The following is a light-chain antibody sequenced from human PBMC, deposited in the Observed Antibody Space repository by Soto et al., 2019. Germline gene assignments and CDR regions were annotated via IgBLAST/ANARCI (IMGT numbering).Light chain of an antibody. CDR1: QSISTW. CDR2: DAS. J-gene: IGKJ1*01. Sequence: DIQMTQSPSTLSASVGDRVTITCRASQSISTWLAWYQQKPGKAPKLLIYDASSLGSGVPSRFSGSGSGTEFTLTISSLQPEDFASYYCQQYNSYSTFGHGTKVDIK. CDR3: QQYNSYST. V-gene: IGKV1-5*01.